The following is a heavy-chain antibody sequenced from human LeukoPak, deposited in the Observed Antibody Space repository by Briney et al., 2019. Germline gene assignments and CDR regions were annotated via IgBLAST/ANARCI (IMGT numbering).Heavy chain of an antibody. CDR2: VSSDGGST. CDR3: VQVLCGGCQTFDY. D-gene: IGHD6-19*01. V-gene: IGHV3-64D*06. J-gene: IGHJ4*02. CDR1: GFTFSGYA. Sequence: GGSLRLSCSASGFTFSGYAMYWVGQAPGKGLECVSAVSSDGGSTYYAVSVKGRFSISRDNSKNTLYLQISSLRAEDTAVYYCVQVLCGGCQTFDYWGQGTLVTVSS.